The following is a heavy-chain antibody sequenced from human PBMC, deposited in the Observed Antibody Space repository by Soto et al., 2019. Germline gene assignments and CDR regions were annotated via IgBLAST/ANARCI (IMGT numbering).Heavy chain of an antibody. CDR3: AKGESSVSASYFDP. CDR2: ISGSGGST. V-gene: IGHV3-23*01. D-gene: IGHD3-22*01. CDR1: GFTVSSYA. Sequence: GGSLRLSCAASGFTVSSYAMSWVRQAPGKGLEWVSAISGSGGSTYYADSVKGRFTISRDNSENTLYLQMNSLRAEDTAVYYCAKGESSVSASYFDPWGQGTLVTVSS. J-gene: IGHJ5*02.